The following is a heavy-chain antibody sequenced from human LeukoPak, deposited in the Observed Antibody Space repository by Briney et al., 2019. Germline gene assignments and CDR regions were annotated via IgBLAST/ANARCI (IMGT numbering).Heavy chain of an antibody. CDR2: IYTSGST. CDR1: GGSISSGSYY. J-gene: IGHJ4*02. D-gene: IGHD6-13*01. V-gene: IGHV4-61*02. Sequence: SETLSLTCTVSGGSISSGSYYWSWIRQPAGKGLEWIGRIYTSGSTNYNPSLKSRVAISVDTSKNQFSLKLSSVTAADTAVYYCARDYSSSWYAPRSSYYFDYWGEGTLVTVSS. CDR3: ARDYSSSWYAPRSSYYFDY.